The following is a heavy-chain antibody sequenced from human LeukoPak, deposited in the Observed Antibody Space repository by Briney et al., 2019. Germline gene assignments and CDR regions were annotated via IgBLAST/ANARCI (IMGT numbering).Heavy chain of an antibody. Sequence: GGSLGLSCAASGFTFSSYWMSWVRQAPGKGLEWVANIKQDGSEKYYVDSVKGRFTISRDNAKNSLYLQMNSLRAEDTAVYYCARQGISSRGAFDIWGQGTMVTVSS. V-gene: IGHV3-7*01. CDR1: GFTFSSYW. CDR3: ARQGISSRGAFDI. CDR2: IKQDGSEK. D-gene: IGHD6-13*01. J-gene: IGHJ3*02.